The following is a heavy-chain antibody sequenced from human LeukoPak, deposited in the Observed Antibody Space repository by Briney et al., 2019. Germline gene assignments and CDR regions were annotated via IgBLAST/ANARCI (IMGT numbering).Heavy chain of an antibody. CDR2: IYYSGST. Sequence: SETLSLTCTVSGGSISSSSYYWGWIHQPPGKGPEWIGSIYYSGSTYYNPSLKSRVTISVDTSKNQFSLKLSSVTAADTAVYYCARHGHLYSGYENLFDYWGQGTLVTVSS. V-gene: IGHV4-39*01. J-gene: IGHJ4*02. D-gene: IGHD5-12*01. CDR3: ARHGHLYSGYENLFDY. CDR1: GGSISSSSYY.